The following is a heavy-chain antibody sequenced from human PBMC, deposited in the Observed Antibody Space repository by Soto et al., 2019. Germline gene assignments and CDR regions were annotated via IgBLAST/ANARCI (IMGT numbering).Heavy chain of an antibody. CDR3: ARDRSRWFGELLGGVDY. D-gene: IGHD3-10*01. CDR2: INNDGSST. CDR1: GFTFSSYW. Sequence: GGSLRLSCAASGFTFSSYWMNWVRHAPGKGLVWVSRINNDGSSTYYADSVKGRFTISRDNAKNTLYLQMDSLRVEDTVVYYCARDRSRWFGELLGGVDYWGQGTLVTVSS. V-gene: IGHV3-74*01. J-gene: IGHJ4*02.